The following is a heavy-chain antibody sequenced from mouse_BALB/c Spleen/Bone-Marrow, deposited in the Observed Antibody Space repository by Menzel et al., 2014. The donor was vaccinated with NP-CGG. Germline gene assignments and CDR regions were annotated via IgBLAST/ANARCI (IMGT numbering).Heavy chain of an antibody. V-gene: IGHV1-7*01. CDR2: INPSTGYT. CDR3: ARWGDDGTFDY. J-gene: IGHJ2*01. CDR1: GYTFISYW. D-gene: IGHD2-12*01. Sequence: QVQLQQSGAELAKPGASVKMSCKASGYTFISYWMHWVKQRPGQGLEWIGYINPSTGYTEYNQKFKDKATLTADKSSSTAYMQLSSLTSEDSAVYYCARWGDDGTFDYWGQGTTLTVSS.